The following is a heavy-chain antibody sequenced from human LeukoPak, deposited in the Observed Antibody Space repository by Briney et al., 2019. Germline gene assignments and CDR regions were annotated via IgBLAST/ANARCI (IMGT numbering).Heavy chain of an antibody. Sequence: PGGSLRLSCVGSGSTFNGHWLTWVRQAPGRGLEWVASIKEDGRQAYYMDSVKGRFTISRDNSKKSPYLQMNSLRIEDTAVYYCAREWYDYGGDSEGYWGQGTLVSVSS. V-gene: IGHV3-7*01. CDR3: AREWYDYGGDSEGY. J-gene: IGHJ4*02. CDR2: IKEDGRQA. D-gene: IGHD4-23*01. CDR1: GSTFNGHW.